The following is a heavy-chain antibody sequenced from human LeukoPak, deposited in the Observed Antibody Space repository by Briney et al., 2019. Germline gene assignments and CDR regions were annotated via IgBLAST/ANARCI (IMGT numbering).Heavy chain of an antibody. Sequence: GRSLRLSCVPSGFTFSTDAMSGGRRAPGKGLEWGSAISGSGGYTYYADSVKGRFPIYRDNSKNTLYLQMNSLRADDTAVYYCAPAGSSGYFYKDWGQGNLVTVSS. CDR1: GFTFSTDA. CDR2: ISGSGGYT. CDR3: APAGSSGYFYKD. V-gene: IGHV3-23*01. J-gene: IGHJ4*02. D-gene: IGHD3-22*01.